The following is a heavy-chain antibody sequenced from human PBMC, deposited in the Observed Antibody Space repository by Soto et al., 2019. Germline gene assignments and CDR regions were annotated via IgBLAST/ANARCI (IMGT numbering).Heavy chain of an antibody. J-gene: IGHJ3*02. D-gene: IGHD3-10*02. Sequence: ASVKVSCKASGYTFTSYAMHWVRQAPGQRLEWMGWINAGNGNTKYSQKFQGRVTITRDTSASTAYMELSSLRSEDTAVYYCARVDSEFYVHDAFAIWGQGTLVTVSS. CDR1: GYTFTSYA. CDR2: INAGNGNT. V-gene: IGHV1-3*01. CDR3: ARVDSEFYVHDAFAI.